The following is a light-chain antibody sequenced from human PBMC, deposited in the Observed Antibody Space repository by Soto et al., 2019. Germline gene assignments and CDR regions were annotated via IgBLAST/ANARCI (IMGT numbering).Light chain of an antibody. V-gene: IGKV1-9*01. CDR3: QHVYSYPLT. CDR1: QGINHY. Sequence: DIELTQSPSFLSASAGDRVTITCRASQGINHYVAWYQQKPGKAPKGLIYGASTLQSGVPSRFSGSGSGAEFTLSISSLQPDEFATYYCQHVYSYPLTFGGGTRVEI. CDR2: GAS. J-gene: IGKJ4*02.